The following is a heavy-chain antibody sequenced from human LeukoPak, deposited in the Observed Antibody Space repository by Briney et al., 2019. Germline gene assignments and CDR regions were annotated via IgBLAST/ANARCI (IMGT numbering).Heavy chain of an antibody. CDR3: ARWGWEQWLGHFDY. V-gene: IGHV1-2*02. Sequence: GASVKVSCKASGYTFTGYYMHWVRQAPGQGLEWMGWINPNSGGTNYAQKFQGRVTMTRDTSISTAYMELSRLRSDDTAVYCCARWGWEQWLGHFDYWGQGTLVTVSS. CDR2: INPNSGGT. J-gene: IGHJ4*02. CDR1: GYTFTGYY. D-gene: IGHD6-19*01.